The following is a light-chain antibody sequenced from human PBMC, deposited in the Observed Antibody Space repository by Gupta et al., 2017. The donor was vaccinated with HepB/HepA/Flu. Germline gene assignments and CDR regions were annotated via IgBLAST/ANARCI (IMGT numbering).Light chain of an antibody. CDR2: DAS. J-gene: IGKJ3*01. Sequence: EIPLTECPSFLSASVGDRVTISCRASQGISSYLAWYQQKPGKAPKLLIYDASTLQSVVPSRFSGSGSGTEFTLTIRGLQPEDFATYYCQQLNSYPLFTFGPGTKVDIK. V-gene: IGKV1-9*01. CDR1: QGISSY. CDR3: QQLNSYPLFT.